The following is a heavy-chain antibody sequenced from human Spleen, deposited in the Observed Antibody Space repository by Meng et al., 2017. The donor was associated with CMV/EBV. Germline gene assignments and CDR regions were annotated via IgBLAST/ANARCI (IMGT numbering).Heavy chain of an antibody. CDR2: ISCSGGST. Sequence: GGSLRLSCAASGFTFSNAWMSWVRQAPGKGLEWVSAISCSGGSTYYADSVKGRFTISRDNSKNTLYLQMNSLRAEDTAVYYCAKGSYYTRNYYYGMDVWGQGTTVTVSS. D-gene: IGHD1-26*01. V-gene: IGHV3-23*01. CDR1: GFTFSNAW. CDR3: AKGSYYTRNYYYGMDV. J-gene: IGHJ6*02.